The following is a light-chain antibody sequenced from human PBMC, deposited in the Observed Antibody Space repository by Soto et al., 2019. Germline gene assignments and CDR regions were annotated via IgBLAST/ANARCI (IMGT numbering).Light chain of an antibody. Sequence: QSALTQPPSASGTPGQRGTISCSGSSSHIGSNTVNWYQQLPGTAPKLLIYSNNQRPSGVPDRFSGSKSGTSASLAISGLQSEDEADYYCAAWDDSLNGQVFGTGTKVTVL. CDR2: SNN. CDR1: SSHIGSNT. V-gene: IGLV1-44*01. CDR3: AAWDDSLNGQV. J-gene: IGLJ1*01.